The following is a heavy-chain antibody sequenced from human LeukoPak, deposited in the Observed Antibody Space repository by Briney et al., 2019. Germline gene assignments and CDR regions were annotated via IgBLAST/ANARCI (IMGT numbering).Heavy chain of an antibody. CDR3: ARGNPGYSGYYFDS. CDR2: IHPGDSDT. Sequence: GEALEIPLKTSGYGFSRHGNRGVRQMPGKNLEWMGIIHPGDSDTRYSPSFQGQVTVSADKSISTAYLQWSSLKASDTAMYYCARGNPGYSGYYFDSWGQGTLVTVSS. D-gene: IGHD5-12*01. CDR1: GYGFSRHG. J-gene: IGHJ4*02. V-gene: IGHV5-51*01.